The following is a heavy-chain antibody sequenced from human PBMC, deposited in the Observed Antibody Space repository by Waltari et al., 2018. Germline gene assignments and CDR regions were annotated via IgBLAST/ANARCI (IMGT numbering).Heavy chain of an antibody. D-gene: IGHD3-10*01. V-gene: IGHV4-59*01. J-gene: IGHJ6*02. Sequence: QVQLQESGPGLVKPSETLSLPCTVSGGSISSYYWSWIRQPPGKGLEGIGYIYYSGSTNYNPSLKSRVTISVDTSKNQFSLKRSSVTAADTAVYYCARDRYGSGSYNVWGQGTTVTVSS. CDR2: IYYSGST. CDR1: GGSISSYY. CDR3: ARDRYGSGSYNV.